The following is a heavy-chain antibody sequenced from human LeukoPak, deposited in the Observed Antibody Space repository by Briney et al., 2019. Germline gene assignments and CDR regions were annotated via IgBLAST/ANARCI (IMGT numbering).Heavy chain of an antibody. J-gene: IGHJ6*02. CDR1: GFTFSSYE. D-gene: IGHD2-2*01. CDR3: AREMVVPAATTYYYYGMDV. V-gene: IGHV3-48*03. Sequence: GGSLRLSCAASGFTFSSYEMNWVRQAPGKGLEWVSYISSSGSPIYYADSVKGRFTISRDNAKNSLYLQMNSLRAEDTAVYYCAREMVVPAATTYYYYGMDVWGQGTTVTVSS. CDR2: ISSSGSPI.